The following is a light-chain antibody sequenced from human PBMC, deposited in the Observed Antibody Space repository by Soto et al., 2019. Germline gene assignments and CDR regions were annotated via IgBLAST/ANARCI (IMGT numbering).Light chain of an antibody. CDR3: QQANTFPLT. CDR2: AAS. Sequence: DIQITQSPSSFSSSVGDGVTITCRASPGVASWLAWYQQKPGKAPKLLIYAASNLQSGVPSRFSGSGSGTDFTLTISSLQPEDFATYYCQQANTFPLTFGGGTKVDNK. V-gene: IGKV1-12*01. CDR1: PGVASW. J-gene: IGKJ4*01.